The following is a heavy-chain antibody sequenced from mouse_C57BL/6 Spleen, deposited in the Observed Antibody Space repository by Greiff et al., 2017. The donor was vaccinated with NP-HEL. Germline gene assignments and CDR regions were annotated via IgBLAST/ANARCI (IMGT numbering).Heavy chain of an antibody. D-gene: IGHD2-3*01. V-gene: IGHV5-6*01. CDR1: GFTFSSYG. J-gene: IGHJ3*01. Sequence: EVMLVESGGDLVKPGGSLKLSCAASGFTFSSYGMSWVRQTPDKRLEWVATISSGGSYTYYPDSVKGRFTISRDNAKNTLYLQMSSLKSEDTAMYYCARLYDGYYDFWGQGTLVTVSA. CDR3: ARLYDGYYDF. CDR2: ISSGGSYT.